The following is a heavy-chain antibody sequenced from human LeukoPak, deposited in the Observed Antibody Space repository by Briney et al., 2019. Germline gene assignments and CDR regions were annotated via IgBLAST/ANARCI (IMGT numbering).Heavy chain of an antibody. CDR3: GSAGFGDYESYMDV. V-gene: IGHV3-7*01. CDR1: GFTFSSYW. CDR2: IHQDGGEK. J-gene: IGHJ6*03. D-gene: IGHD4-17*01. Sequence: GGSLRLSCAASGFTFSSYWMTWVRQAPGKGLEWVANIHQDGGEKYYLDSVKGRFTISRDNAKNSLFLQMNSLRAEDTAVYYRGSAGFGDYESYMDVWGKGTTVTVSS.